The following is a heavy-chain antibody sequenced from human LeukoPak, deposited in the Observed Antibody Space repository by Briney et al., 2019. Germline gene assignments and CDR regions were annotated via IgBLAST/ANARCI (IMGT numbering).Heavy chain of an antibody. Sequence: PSGTLSLTCAVSGVSISSNLWWTWVRQPPGKGLEWIAEIHHSGSTYYNSSLKSRVTISVDTSKNQFSLKVSSVTAADTAVYYCARVLAHEWLQWFRLFDYWGQGTLVTVSS. CDR1: GVSISSNLW. J-gene: IGHJ4*02. D-gene: IGHD5-24*01. CDR2: IHHSGST. CDR3: ARVLAHEWLQWFRLFDY. V-gene: IGHV4-4*02.